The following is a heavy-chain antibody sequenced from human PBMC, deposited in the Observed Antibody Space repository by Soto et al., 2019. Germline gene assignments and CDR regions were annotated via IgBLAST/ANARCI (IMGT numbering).Heavy chain of an antibody. CDR3: ARGYQPMLPFDY. CDR2: IIPILGTT. V-gene: IGHV1-69*13. Sequence: SVKVSCKASGNALSSYTFTWVRQAPGKGFELLGGIIPILGTTDYAQKFQDRVTITADESTTTVYMELSGLTPEDTAMYYCARGYQPMLPFDYWGQGTLVTVYS. CDR1: GNALSSYT. D-gene: IGHD2-2*01. J-gene: IGHJ4*02.